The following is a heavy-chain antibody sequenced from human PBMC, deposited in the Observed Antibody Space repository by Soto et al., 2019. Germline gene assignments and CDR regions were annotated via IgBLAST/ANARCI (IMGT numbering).Heavy chain of an antibody. D-gene: IGHD3-10*01. Sequence: QVHLVQSGAEMKKPGSSVKVSCKTSGGRFNNYAFSWVRQAPGQGLEWMGGIIPNFDTPNYAQKFQDSVTMIADESTSTVYMELRSLRSNDTAVYYCAVAMVREILIFESSGMHVWGQGTTVIVSS. V-gene: IGHV1-69*01. J-gene: IGHJ6*02. CDR1: GGRFNNYA. CDR3: AVAMVREILIFESSGMHV. CDR2: IIPNFDTP.